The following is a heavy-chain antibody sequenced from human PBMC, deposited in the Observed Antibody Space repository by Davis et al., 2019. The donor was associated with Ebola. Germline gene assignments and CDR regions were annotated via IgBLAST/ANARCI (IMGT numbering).Heavy chain of an antibody. CDR3: ARWGGGNSYVPSVCYFDY. CDR1: GFTFSSYS. CDR2: ISSSSSTI. Sequence: PGGSLRLSCAASGFTFSSYSMNWVRQAPGKGLEWVSYISSSSSTIYYADSVKGRFTISRDNAKNSLYLQMNSLGDEDTAVYYCARWGGGNSYVPSVCYFDYWGQGTLVTVSS. V-gene: IGHV3-48*02. J-gene: IGHJ4*02. D-gene: IGHD5-18*01.